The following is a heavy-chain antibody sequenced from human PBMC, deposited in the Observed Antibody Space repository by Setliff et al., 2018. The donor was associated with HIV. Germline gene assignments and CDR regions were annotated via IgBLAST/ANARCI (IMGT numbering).Heavy chain of an antibody. CDR2: MNPSGAT. CDR1: GYTLTNYD. CDR3: ARVISGRGRELPDFDY. Sequence: ASVKVSCKASGYTLTNYDINWVRQATGQGLEWMGWMNPSGATGYAQEFQGRVIMTRDTSISTAYMELSSLRSEDTAVYYCARVISGRGRELPDFDYWGQGTQVTVS. D-gene: IGHD3-10*01. V-gene: IGHV1-8*02. J-gene: IGHJ4*02.